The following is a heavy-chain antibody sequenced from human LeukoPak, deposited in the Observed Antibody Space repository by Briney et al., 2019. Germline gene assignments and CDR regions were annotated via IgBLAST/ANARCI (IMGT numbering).Heavy chain of an antibody. D-gene: IGHD1-20*01. CDR3: GDYNWNGFDP. CDR2: ITRSSTTI. V-gene: IGHV3-48*01. J-gene: IGHJ5*02. Sequence: GGSLRLSCVASGFTFSNYAMNWVRQAPGKGLEWVSYITRSSTTIYYADSVKGRFTISRDNAKNSLYLQMNSLRVEDTANCAGGDYNWNGFDPWSQGTLVTVSS. CDR1: GFTFSNYA.